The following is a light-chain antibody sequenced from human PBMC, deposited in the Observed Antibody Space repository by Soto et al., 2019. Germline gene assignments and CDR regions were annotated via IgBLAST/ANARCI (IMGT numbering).Light chain of an antibody. Sequence: DIQLTQSPSFLSASIGDRVTISCRASQGISNYLAWYQQKPGEAPKLLIYAASTLQTGVPSRFSGSGSGTQFSLTISSLQPEDFATYYCQQLRIYPLTFGGGTEVEIK. CDR1: QGISNY. V-gene: IGKV1-9*01. CDR2: AAS. J-gene: IGKJ4*01. CDR3: QQLRIYPLT.